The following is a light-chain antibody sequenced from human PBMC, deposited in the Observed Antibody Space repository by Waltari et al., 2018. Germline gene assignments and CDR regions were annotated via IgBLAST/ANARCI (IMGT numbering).Light chain of an antibody. CDR2: EVS. CDR3: CSYAGSSTLL. J-gene: IGLJ2*01. V-gene: IGLV2-23*01. Sequence: QSALTQPASVSGSPGQSITISCTGTSSDVGSYNLVSWYQQHPGQAPKLMIDEVSKRPSGVSNRFSGSQSGNTASLTISGLQAEDEAEYYCCSYAGSSTLLFGGGTKVTVL. CDR1: SSDVGSYNL.